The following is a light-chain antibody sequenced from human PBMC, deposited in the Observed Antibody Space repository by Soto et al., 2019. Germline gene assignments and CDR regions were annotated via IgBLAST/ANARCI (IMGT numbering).Light chain of an antibody. CDR3: QKYDSAPLT. J-gene: IGKJ4*01. CDR2: AAS. Sequence: DIQMTQSPSSLSASVGDRVTLTCRASQVISNYLAWYQQKPGKVPKLLVFAASILQSGVPSRFSGSGSGPDFTLTITSLQPEDVATYYCQKYDSAPLTFGGGTKVEIK. CDR1: QVISNY. V-gene: IGKV1-27*01.